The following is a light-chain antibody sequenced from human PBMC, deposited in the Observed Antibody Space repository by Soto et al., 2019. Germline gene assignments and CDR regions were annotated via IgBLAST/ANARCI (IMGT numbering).Light chain of an antibody. Sequence: EVVLTQSPGTLSLSPGERATLSCRASRTVDGNYFACYHQKPGHAPRLLIHSASTRAPGIPDRFSASGAWTDFTLTIIRREPADSAAYYCQQYSDSPRTFGPGTKVEIK. CDR2: SAS. V-gene: IGKV3-20*01. J-gene: IGKJ3*01. CDR1: RTVDGNY. CDR3: QQYSDSPRT.